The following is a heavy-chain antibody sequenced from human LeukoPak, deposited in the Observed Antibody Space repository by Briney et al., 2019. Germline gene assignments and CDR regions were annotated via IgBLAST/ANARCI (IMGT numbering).Heavy chain of an antibody. J-gene: IGHJ4*02. CDR2: ISYDGSNK. V-gene: IGHV3-30*14. CDR3: ARDRGSYIAVAGVFDY. D-gene: IGHD6-19*01. Sequence: PGGSLRLSCAASGFTFSSYALHWVRQAPGKGLEWVAVISYDGSNKYYADSVKGRFTISRDNSKNTLYLQMGSLRAEDMAVYYCARDRGSYIAVAGVFDYWGQGTLVTVSS. CDR1: GFTFSSYA.